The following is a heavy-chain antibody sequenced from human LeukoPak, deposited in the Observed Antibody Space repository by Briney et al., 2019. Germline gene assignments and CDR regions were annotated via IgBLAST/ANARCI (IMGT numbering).Heavy chain of an antibody. CDR2: IYNSGST. V-gene: IGHV4-59*12. D-gene: IGHD5-24*01. Sequence: SETLSLTCTVSGGSISSYYWSWIRQPPGKGLEWIGYIYNSGSTNYNPSLKSRVTISVDTSKNQFSLKLNSVTAADTAVYYCARVGPQRWLQSNFDYWGQGTLVTVSS. CDR1: GGSISSYY. CDR3: ARVGPQRWLQSNFDY. J-gene: IGHJ4*02.